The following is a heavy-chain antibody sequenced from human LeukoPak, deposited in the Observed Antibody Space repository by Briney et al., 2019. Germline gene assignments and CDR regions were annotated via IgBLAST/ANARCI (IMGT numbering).Heavy chain of an antibody. CDR1: GFTFSSCS. J-gene: IGHJ4*02. CDR2: ISSSSSYI. CDR3: ARGAVAGTLLTGY. D-gene: IGHD6-19*01. V-gene: IGHV3-21*01. Sequence: GGSLRLSCAASGFTFSSCSMNWVRQAPGKGLEWVSSISSSSSYIYYADSVKGRFTISRDNAKNSLYLQMNSLRAEDTAVYYCARGAVAGTLLTGYWGQGTLVTVSS.